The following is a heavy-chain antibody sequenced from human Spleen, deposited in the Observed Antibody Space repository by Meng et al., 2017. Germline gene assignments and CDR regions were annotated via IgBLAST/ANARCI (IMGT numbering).Heavy chain of an antibody. J-gene: IGHJ4*02. Sequence: GESLKISCSASGFTFSSYWMHWVRQAPGKGLVWVSRINSDGSNTNYADSVKGRFTISRDNAKNTVYLPMNSLGAEDTAVYYCARSGSYNSRFDNWGQGTLVTVSS. CDR2: INSDGSNT. CDR3: ARSGSYNSRFDN. CDR1: GFTFSSYW. D-gene: IGHD3-10*01. V-gene: IGHV3-74*01.